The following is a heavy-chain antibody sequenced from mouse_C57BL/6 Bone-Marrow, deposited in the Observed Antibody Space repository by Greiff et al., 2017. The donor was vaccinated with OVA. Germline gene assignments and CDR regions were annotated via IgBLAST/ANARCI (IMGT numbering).Heavy chain of an antibody. D-gene: IGHD2-3*01. J-gene: IGHJ4*01. CDR2: IDPENGDT. CDR1: GFNIKDAY. Sequence: VQLQQSGAELVRPGASVKLSCTASGFNIKDAYMHWVKQRPEQGLEWIGWIDPENGDTEYASKFQGKATITADTSSNTAYLQLSSLTSEDTAVYYCTTRLLRYAMDYWGQGTSVTVSS. V-gene: IGHV14-4*01. CDR3: TTRLLRYAMDY.